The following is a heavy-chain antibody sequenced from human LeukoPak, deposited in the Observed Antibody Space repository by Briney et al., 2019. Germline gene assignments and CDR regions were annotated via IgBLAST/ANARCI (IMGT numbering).Heavy chain of an antibody. D-gene: IGHD6-19*01. CDR1: GGSISSYY. CDR2: IYYSGST. V-gene: IGHV4-59*01. CDR3: ARAYSSGWYMFDS. J-gene: IGHJ4*02. Sequence: SETLSLTCTVSGGSISSYYWSWIRQPPGKGLEWIGYIYYSGSTNYNPSLKSRVTISADTSKNQFSLKLSSVTAADTAVYYCARAYSSGWYMFDSWGQGTLVTVSS.